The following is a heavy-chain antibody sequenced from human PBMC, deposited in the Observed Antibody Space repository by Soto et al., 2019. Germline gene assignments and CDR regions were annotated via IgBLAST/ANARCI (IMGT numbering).Heavy chain of an antibody. Sequence: QVQLVESGGGVVQPGRSLRLSCAASGFAFSSYAMHWVRQAPGKGLESVAVISYDGSNKYYADSVKGRFTISRDNSQNTLYLQMNSLRAEDTAVYYCARDLSGSGDWGQGTLVTVSS. V-gene: IGHV3-30-3*01. J-gene: IGHJ4*02. CDR1: GFAFSSYA. CDR2: ISYDGSNK. CDR3: ARDLSGSGD. D-gene: IGHD3-10*01.